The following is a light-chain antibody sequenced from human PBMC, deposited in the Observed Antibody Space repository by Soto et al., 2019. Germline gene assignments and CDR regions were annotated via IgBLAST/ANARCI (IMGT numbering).Light chain of an antibody. J-gene: IGKJ4*01. CDR2: GAS. CDR3: QQYNNWPPELT. V-gene: IGKV3-15*01. CDR1: QSVGIN. Sequence: EIVMTQSPATLSVSPGERATLSCRASQSVGINLAWYQPKPGQAPRFLIYGASTRATGIPDRFSGSGSGTQFTLTISSLQSEDFAVYYCQQYNNWPPELTFGGGTKVEIK.